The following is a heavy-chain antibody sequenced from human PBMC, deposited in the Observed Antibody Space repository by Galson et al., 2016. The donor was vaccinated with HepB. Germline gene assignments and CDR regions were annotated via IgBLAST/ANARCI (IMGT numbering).Heavy chain of an antibody. Sequence: ETLSLTCAVYGGSISSYDWWSWVRQPPGKGLEWIGEIFHSGNTNYSPSLVSRATISVDTSKNQFSLKLTSVTAADAAVYYCAKGGVYGFAFDIWGQGTLVAVSS. CDR3: AKGGVYGFAFDI. V-gene: IGHV4-4*02. D-gene: IGHD5/OR15-5a*01. J-gene: IGHJ3*02. CDR1: GGSISSYDW. CDR2: IFHSGNT.